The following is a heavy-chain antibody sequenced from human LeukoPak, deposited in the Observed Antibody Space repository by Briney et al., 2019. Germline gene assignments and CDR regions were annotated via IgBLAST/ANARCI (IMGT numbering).Heavy chain of an antibody. V-gene: IGHV1-46*01. J-gene: IGHJ4*02. CDR3: ARVGEYYDFWSGYYLMDY. CDR2: INPSGGST. Sequence: ASVKVSCKASGYTFTCYYMHWVRQAPGQGLEWMGIINPSGGSTSYAQKFQGRVTMTRDTSTSTVYMELSSLRSEDTAVYYCARVGEYYDFWSGYYLMDYWGQGTLVTVSS. CDR1: GYTFTCYY. D-gene: IGHD3-3*01.